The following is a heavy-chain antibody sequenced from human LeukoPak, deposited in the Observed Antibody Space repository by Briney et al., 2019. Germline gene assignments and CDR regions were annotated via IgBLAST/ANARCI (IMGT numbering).Heavy chain of an antibody. V-gene: IGHV3-21*01. J-gene: IGHJ4*02. CDR2: ISSSSSYI. D-gene: IGHD1-26*01. CDR3: ARDLVELADY. Sequence: GGSLKLSCAASGFTFSSYSMNWVRQAPGKGLEWVSSISSSSSYIYYADSVKGRFTISRDNAKNSLYLQMNSLRAEDTAVYYCARDLVELADYWGQGTLVTVSS. CDR1: GFTFSSYS.